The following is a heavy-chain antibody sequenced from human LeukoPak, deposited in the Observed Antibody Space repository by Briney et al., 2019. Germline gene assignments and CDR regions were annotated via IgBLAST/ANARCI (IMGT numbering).Heavy chain of an antibody. CDR2: ISAYNGNT. Sequence: ASVTVSCTASGYTFTSYGISWVRQAPGQGLEWMGWISAYNGNTNYAQKLQGRVTMTTDTSTSTAYMELRSLRSDDTAVYYCARQVGSGRYVAGFDPWGQGTLVTVSS. D-gene: IGHD3-10*01. CDR1: GYTFTSYG. J-gene: IGHJ5*02. CDR3: ARQVGSGRYVAGFDP. V-gene: IGHV1-18*01.